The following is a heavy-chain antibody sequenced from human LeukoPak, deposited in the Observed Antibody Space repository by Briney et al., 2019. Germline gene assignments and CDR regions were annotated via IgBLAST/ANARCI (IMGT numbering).Heavy chain of an antibody. CDR1: GFTFNHYW. CDR2: IKQDGTEK. Sequence: PGGSLRLSCAASGFTFNHYWLGWVRQAPGKGLEWVANIKQDGTEKYYVDSVKGRFTISKDNAKNSLYLQMNSLRAEDTAVYYCARVGYQLPTFDAFDFWGQGTMVTVSS. D-gene: IGHD2-2*01. J-gene: IGHJ3*01. V-gene: IGHV3-7*03. CDR3: ARVGYQLPTFDAFDF.